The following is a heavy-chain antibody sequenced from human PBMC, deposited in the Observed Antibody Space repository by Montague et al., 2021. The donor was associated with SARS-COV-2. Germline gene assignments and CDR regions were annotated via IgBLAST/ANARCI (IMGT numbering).Heavy chain of an antibody. CDR1: GGSVSSSSYD. J-gene: IGHJ4*01. CDR2: VSDSGST. V-gene: IGHV4-39*07. D-gene: IGHD1-26*01. CDR3: AGSLSGNQVRGDY. Sequence: SETLSLTCSVSGGSVSSSSYDWGWIRQPPGKGLEWIGTVSDSGSTSYNPSLKSRVTISVDTPKNQFSLKLSSVTAADTAVYYCAGSLSGNQVRGDYWGHGTLVTVSS.